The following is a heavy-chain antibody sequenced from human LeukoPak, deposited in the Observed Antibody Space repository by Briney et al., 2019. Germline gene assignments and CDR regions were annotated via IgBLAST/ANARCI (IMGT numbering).Heavy chain of an antibody. J-gene: IGHJ6*02. D-gene: IGHD6-19*01. V-gene: IGHV1-46*01. CDR1: GYTFTSYY. CDR3: AKDMDSSGYYYYYGMDV. Sequence: ASVKVSCKASGYTFTSYYMHWVRQAPGQGLEWMGIINPSGGSTSYAQKFQGRVTTTRDTSTSTVYMELSSLRSEDTAVYYCAKDMDSSGYYYYYGMDVWGQGTTVTVSS. CDR2: INPSGGST.